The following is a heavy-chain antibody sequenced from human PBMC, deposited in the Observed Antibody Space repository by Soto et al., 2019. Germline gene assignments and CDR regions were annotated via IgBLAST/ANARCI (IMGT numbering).Heavy chain of an antibody. V-gene: IGHV4-4*02. CDR2: IYHSGST. Sequence: PSETLSLTCAVSGGSIDRSNWWSWVRQPPNKGLEWIGEIYHSGSTNYNPSLKSRVTISVDKSKNHFSLKLSSVTVADTAVYYCARSITFDWLLFDHWGQGTLVPVSS. D-gene: IGHD3-9*01. CDR3: ARSITFDWLLFDH. J-gene: IGHJ4*02. CDR1: GGSIDRSNW.